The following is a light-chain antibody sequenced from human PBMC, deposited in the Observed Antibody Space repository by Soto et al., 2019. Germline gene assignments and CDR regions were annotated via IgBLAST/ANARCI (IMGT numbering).Light chain of an antibody. CDR2: DAS. CDR1: QSVTNY. Sequence: EIVLTQSPATLSLSPGERATLSCRASQSVTNYLAWYQKKPGQAPRLLIYDASDRATGIPARFSGSGSGTDFTLTISSLEPEDFAVYYCQQRNNWPPITFGQGTRLEIK. V-gene: IGKV3-11*01. CDR3: QQRNNWPPIT. J-gene: IGKJ5*01.